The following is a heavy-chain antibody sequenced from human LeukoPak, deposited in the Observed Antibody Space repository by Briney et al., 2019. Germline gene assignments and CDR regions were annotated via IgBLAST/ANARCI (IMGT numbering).Heavy chain of an antibody. D-gene: IGHD3-22*01. CDR1: GGSISSGGYY. V-gene: IGHV4-31*03. CDR3: ARDPLYYYDSSGYLDY. Sequence: YPSETLSLTCTVSGGSISSGGYYWSWIRQHPGKSLEWIGYIYYSGSTYYNPSLKSRVTISVDKSKNQFSLKLSSVTAADTAVYYRARDPLYYYDSSGYLDYWGQGTPVTVSS. CDR2: IYYSGST. J-gene: IGHJ4*02.